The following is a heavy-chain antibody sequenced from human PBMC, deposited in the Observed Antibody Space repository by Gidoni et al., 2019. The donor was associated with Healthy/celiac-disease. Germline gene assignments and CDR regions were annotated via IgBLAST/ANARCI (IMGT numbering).Heavy chain of an antibody. CDR3: AASTVTTSDYYGMDV. CDR2: IVVGSGNT. CDR1: GFTFTSSA. D-gene: IGHD4-17*01. V-gene: IGHV1-58*02. Sequence: QMQLVQSGPEVKKHGTSVKVSCKASGFTFTSSAMQWVRQARGQRLEWIGRIVVGSGNTNYAQKFQERVTITRDMSTSTAYMELSSLRSEDTAVYYCAASTVTTSDYYGMDVWGQGTTVTVSS. J-gene: IGHJ6*02.